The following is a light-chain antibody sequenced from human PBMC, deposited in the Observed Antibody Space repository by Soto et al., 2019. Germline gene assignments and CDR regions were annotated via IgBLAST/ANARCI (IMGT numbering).Light chain of an antibody. Sequence: VVFTQSPSTLSLSQGDRATLSCRASQSVSSSYLAWYQQKPGQAPRLLIYDASNRATGIPARFSGSGSGTDFTLTISSLEPEDFAVYYCQQRSNWGLTFGGGTKVDI. CDR3: QQRSNWGLT. J-gene: IGKJ4*01. CDR1: QSVSSSY. CDR2: DAS. V-gene: IGKV3-11*01.